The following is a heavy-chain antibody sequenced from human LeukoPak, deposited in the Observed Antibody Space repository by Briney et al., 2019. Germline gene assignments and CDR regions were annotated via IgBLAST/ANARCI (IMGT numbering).Heavy chain of an antibody. CDR3: ARALRVVTANFDY. J-gene: IGHJ4*02. V-gene: IGHV3-21*01. Sequence: PGGSLRLSCAASGFTFCSYSMNWVRQAPGKGLEWVSSISSSSSYIYYADSVKGRFTISRDNAKNSLYLQMNSLRAEDTAVYYCARALRVVTANFDYWGQGTLVTVSS. D-gene: IGHD2-21*02. CDR2: ISSSSSYI. CDR1: GFTFCSYS.